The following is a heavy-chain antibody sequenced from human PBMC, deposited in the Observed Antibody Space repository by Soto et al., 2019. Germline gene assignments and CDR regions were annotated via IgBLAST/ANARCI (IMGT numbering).Heavy chain of an antibody. CDR3: ARGGSGWQALYLIDP. J-gene: IGHJ5*02. CDR2: IDHRGSP. V-gene: IGHV4-30-4*08. Sequence: SETLSLTCNVSGVSISRTSYSWSWIRQSPGKGLECVGFIDHRGSPYYNPSLEGRSTISLDTAKNHFSLKLSSVTVADTAVYYCARGGSGWQALYLIDPWGQGTLDTVSS. CDR1: GVSISRTSYS. D-gene: IGHD6-19*01.